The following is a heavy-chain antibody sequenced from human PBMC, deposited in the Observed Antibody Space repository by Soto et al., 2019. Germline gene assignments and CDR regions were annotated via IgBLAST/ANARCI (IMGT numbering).Heavy chain of an antibody. V-gene: IGHV1-18*01. CDR2: ISVYNGNT. D-gene: IGHD2-2*01. CDR1: GYTFTSYG. CDR3: ARVSDPYQLKNDALDI. J-gene: IGHJ3*02. Sequence: GASVKVSCKASGYTFTSYGINWVRQAPGQGLEWMGWISVYNGNTNYAQKLQGRVTLTTDTSTSTAYMELRSLRSDDTAVYYCARVSDPYQLKNDALDIWGQGTMVTVSS.